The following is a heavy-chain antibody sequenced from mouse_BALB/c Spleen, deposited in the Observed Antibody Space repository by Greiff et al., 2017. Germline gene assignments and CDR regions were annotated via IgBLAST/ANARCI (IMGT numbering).Heavy chain of an antibody. CDR2: ISSGGSYT. Sequence: EVQLQESGGDLVKPGGSLKLSCAASGFTFSSYGMSWVRQTPDKRLEWVATISSGGSYTYYPDSVKGRFTISRDNAKNTLYLQMSSLKSEDTAMYYCARHEITTEGLDYWGQGTTLTVSS. J-gene: IGHJ2*01. D-gene: IGHD2-4*01. V-gene: IGHV5-6*01. CDR3: ARHEITTEGLDY. CDR1: GFTFSSYG.